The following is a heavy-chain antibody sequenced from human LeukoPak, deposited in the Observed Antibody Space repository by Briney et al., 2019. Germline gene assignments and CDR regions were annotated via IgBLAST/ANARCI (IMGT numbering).Heavy chain of an antibody. CDR2: ISGSGGST. D-gene: IGHD3-22*01. Sequence: GGSLRLSCAASGFTFSSYAMSWVRQAPGKGLEWVSAISGSGGSTYYADSVKGRFTISRDNSKNTLYPQMNSLRAEDTAVYYCAKEETYYYDSSGYYPAAFDIWGQGTMVTVSS. J-gene: IGHJ3*02. CDR3: AKEETYYYDSSGYYPAAFDI. V-gene: IGHV3-23*01. CDR1: GFTFSSYA.